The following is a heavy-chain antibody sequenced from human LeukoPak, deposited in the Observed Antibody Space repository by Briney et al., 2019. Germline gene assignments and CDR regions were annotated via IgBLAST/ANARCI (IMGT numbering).Heavy chain of an antibody. CDR1: GGSISSSSYY. J-gene: IGHJ4*02. Sequence: KPSETLSLTCTVSGGSISSSSYYWGWIRQPPEKGLEGIGSIYYSGGTYYNPSLKSRVTISVDTSKNHSSLKLSSVTAADTAAYYCARLLTSSGQCFDYWGQGTLVTVSS. D-gene: IGHD6-19*01. V-gene: IGHV4-39*02. CDR2: IYYSGGT. CDR3: ARLLTSSGQCFDY.